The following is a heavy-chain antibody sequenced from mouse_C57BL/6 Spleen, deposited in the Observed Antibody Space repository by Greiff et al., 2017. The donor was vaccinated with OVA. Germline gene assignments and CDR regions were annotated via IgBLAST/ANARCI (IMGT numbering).Heavy chain of an antibody. V-gene: IGHV5-4*01. CDR2: ISDGGSYT. CDR3: ARDYYGSRWYFDV. D-gene: IGHD1-1*01. Sequence: EVQLVESGGGLVKPGGSLKLSCAASGFTFSSYAMSWVRQTPEKRLEWVATISDGGSYTYYPDNVKGRFTISRDNAKNNLYLQMSHLTSEDTAMYYCARDYYGSRWYFDVWGTGTTVTVSS. J-gene: IGHJ1*03. CDR1: GFTFSSYA.